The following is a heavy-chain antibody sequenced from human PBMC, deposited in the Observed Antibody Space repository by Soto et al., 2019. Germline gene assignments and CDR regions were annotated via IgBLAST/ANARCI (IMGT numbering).Heavy chain of an antibody. D-gene: IGHD5-18*01. J-gene: IGHJ4*02. CDR2: IFYSGST. CDR3: ASNSYGCAFYDY. CDR1: GGSISSSSYY. V-gene: IGHV4-39*01. Sequence: PSETLSLTCTVPGGSISSSSYYWGWIRQPPGKGLEWIGSIFYSGSTYYNPSLKSRVTISVDTSKNQFSLKLSSVTAADTAVYYCASNSYGCAFYDYWGKGTLVTVSS.